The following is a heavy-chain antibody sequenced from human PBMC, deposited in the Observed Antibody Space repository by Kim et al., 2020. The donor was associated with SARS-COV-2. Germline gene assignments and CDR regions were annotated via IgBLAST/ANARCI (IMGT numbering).Heavy chain of an antibody. V-gene: IGHV3-23*01. CDR2: ISGSGGST. D-gene: IGHD5-12*01. CDR3: AKDSGGYSGYDYTVYFDY. Sequence: GGSLRLSCAASGFTFSSYAMSWVRQAPGKGLEWVSAISGSGGSTYYADSVKGRFTISRDNSKNTLYLQMNSLRAEDTAVYYCAKDSGGYSGYDYTVYFDYWGQGTLVTVSS. J-gene: IGHJ4*02. CDR1: GFTFSSYA.